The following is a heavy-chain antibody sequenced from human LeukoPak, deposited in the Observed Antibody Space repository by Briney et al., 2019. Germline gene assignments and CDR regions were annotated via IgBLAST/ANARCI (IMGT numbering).Heavy chain of an antibody. CDR2: ISSSSSYI. CDR1: GFTFDDYA. CDR3: ARGHYYGMDV. V-gene: IGHV3-21*01. Sequence: GGSLRLSCAASGFTFDDYAMHWVRQAPGKGLEWVSSISSSSSYIYYADSVKGRFTISRDNAKNSLYLQINSLRAEVTAVYYCARGHYYGMDVWGKGTTVTISS. J-gene: IGHJ6*04.